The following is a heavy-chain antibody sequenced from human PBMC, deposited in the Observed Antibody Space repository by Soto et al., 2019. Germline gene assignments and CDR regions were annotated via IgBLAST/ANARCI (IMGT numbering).Heavy chain of an antibody. J-gene: IGHJ4*02. CDR1: GGTFSSYS. CDR3: ARDGGSHSGGIDY. D-gene: IGHD1-26*01. Sequence: QVQLVHAGAEVKKPGSSVKVSCKASGGTFSSYSINGVRQAPGQGLEWMGEIIPIFGTANYTQTFQGRVTITADESTSTAYMELSSLRAEDTAVYYCARDGGSHSGGIDYWGQGTLVTVSS. CDR2: IIPIFGTA. V-gene: IGHV1-69*01.